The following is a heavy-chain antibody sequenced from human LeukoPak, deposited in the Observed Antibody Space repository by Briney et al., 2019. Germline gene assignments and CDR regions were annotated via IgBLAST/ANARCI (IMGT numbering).Heavy chain of an antibody. V-gene: IGHV3-66*02. J-gene: IGHJ3*01. CDR1: GFSVSTNH. D-gene: IGHD3-22*01. CDR3: TRDHSDSSLTGAFDV. CDR2: FCIDDGP. Sequence: GGSLRLSCAASGFSVSTNHMNWVRQAPGKGLEWVSVFCIDDGPFYTDSVKGRFTIARDISKNMLYLQMSSLRAEDTAVYYCTRDHSDSSLTGAFDVWGQGTMVTVSS.